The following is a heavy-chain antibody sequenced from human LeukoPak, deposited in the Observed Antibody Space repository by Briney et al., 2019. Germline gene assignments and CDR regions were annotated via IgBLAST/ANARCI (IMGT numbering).Heavy chain of an antibody. J-gene: IGHJ5*02. CDR2: IYYSGST. CDR1: GGSISSYY. Sequence: SETLSLTCTVSGGSISSYYWSWIRQPPGKGLEWIGYIYYSGSTNYNPSLKSRVTISVDTSKNQFSLKLSSVPAADTAVYYCARSSSSWYCWFDPWGQGTLVSVSS. D-gene: IGHD6-13*01. V-gene: IGHV4-59*01. CDR3: ARSSSSWYCWFDP.